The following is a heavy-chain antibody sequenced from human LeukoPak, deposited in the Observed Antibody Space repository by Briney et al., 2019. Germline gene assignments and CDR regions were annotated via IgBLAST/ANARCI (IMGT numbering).Heavy chain of an antibody. CDR3: ARPIKYGGNRIYAFDI. J-gene: IGHJ3*02. D-gene: IGHD4-23*01. CDR1: GGSLSSSSYY. V-gene: IGHV4-39*01. Sequence: SETLSLTCTVSGGSLSSSSYYRGWIRQPPGKGLEWNGSIYYSVSTYYNPSLKSRVTISVDTSKNQFSLKLSSVTAADTAVYYCARPIKYGGNRIYAFDIWGQGTMVTVSS. CDR2: IYYSVST.